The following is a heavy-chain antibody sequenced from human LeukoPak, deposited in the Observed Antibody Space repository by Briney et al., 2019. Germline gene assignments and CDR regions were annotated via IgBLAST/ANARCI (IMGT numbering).Heavy chain of an antibody. CDR2: IRADGITT. Sequence: GGSLRLSCEASGFXFDDYVMHWVRQAPGKGLEWFSLIRADGITTYYADSVKGRFTISRDNSKNTLYLQVSSLRTEDTAVYFCAKDNRGYFDFWGQGTLVTVSS. V-gene: IGHV3-43*02. J-gene: IGHJ4*02. CDR3: AKDNRGYFDF. CDR1: GFXFDDYV. D-gene: IGHD3-16*01.